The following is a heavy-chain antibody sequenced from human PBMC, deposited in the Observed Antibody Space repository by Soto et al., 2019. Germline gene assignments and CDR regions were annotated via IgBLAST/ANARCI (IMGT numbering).Heavy chain of an antibody. CDR3: AGILIPVYDSSGYNPYYYYGMDV. D-gene: IGHD3-22*01. V-gene: IGHV4-34*01. CDR1: GGSFSGYY. CDR2: INHSGST. Sequence: QVQLQQWGAGLLKPSETLSLTCAVYGGSFSGYYWIWIRQPPGKGLEWIGEINHSGSTNYNPSLKSRAPLSLGTSKTQLSLKLSSATAAGTAVYHCAGILIPVYDSSGYNPYYYYGMDVWGQGTTVTVSS. J-gene: IGHJ6*02.